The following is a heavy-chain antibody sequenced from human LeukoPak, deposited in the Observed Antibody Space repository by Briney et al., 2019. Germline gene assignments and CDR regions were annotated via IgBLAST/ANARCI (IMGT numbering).Heavy chain of an antibody. Sequence: SETLSLTCAVYGGSFSGYYWTWIRQPPGKGLEWIGSIYYSGSTYYNPSLKSRVTISVDTSKNQFSLKLSSVTAADTAVYYCARGLGGVAFDIWGQGTMVTVSS. CDR3: ARGLGGVAFDI. J-gene: IGHJ3*02. D-gene: IGHD1-26*01. V-gene: IGHV4-34*01. CDR1: GGSFSGYY. CDR2: IYYSGST.